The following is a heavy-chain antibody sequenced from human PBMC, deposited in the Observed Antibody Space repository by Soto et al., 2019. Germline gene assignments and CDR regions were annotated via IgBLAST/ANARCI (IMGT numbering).Heavy chain of an antibody. V-gene: IGHV3-53*01. CDR3: ATRPLLPGAP. CDR2: IYSGGST. J-gene: IGHJ3*01. CDR1: GFTFSSND. Sequence: EVQLVESGGGLIQPGGSLRLSCAASGFTFSSNDMNWVRQAPGQGLEWVSLIYSGGSTYYADSVQGRFTISRDTSKNTLHLQMSSLSAEDTAVFYCATRPLLPGAPWGQGTMVTVSS. D-gene: IGHD3-22*01.